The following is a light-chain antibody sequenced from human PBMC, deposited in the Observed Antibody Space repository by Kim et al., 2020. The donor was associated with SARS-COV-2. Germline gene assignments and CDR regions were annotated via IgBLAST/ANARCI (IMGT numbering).Light chain of an antibody. J-gene: IGLJ2*01. CDR1: SLRSYY. V-gene: IGLV3-19*01. CDR2: GKN. Sequence: SSELTQDPAVSVALGQTVRITCQGDSLRSYYASWYQQKPGQAPVLLIYGKNNRPSGIPDRFSGSSSGNTASLTLTGAQAEDEADYYCISRDSSVNRVVFGGGTQLTV. CDR3: ISRDSSVNRVV.